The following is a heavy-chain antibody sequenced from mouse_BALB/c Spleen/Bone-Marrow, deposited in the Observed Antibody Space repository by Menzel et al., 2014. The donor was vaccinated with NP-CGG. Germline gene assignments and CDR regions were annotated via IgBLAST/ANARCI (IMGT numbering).Heavy chain of an antibody. V-gene: IGHV1S81*02. J-gene: IGHJ4*01. Sequence: QVQLKQSGAELVKPGASVKLSYKASGYTFTSYYMCWVKQRPGQGLEWIGEINPSNGGTNFNEKFKSKATLTVDKSSSTAYMQPSSLTSEDSAVYYCAYDYDPSYAMDYWGQGTSVTVSS. CDR3: AYDYDPSYAMDY. CDR2: INPSNGGT. D-gene: IGHD2-4*01. CDR1: GYTFTSYY.